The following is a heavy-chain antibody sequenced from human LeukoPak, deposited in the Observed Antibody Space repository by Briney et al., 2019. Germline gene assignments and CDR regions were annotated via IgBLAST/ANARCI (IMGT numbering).Heavy chain of an antibody. CDR3: ARAIAGAGSKGYFDY. J-gene: IGHJ4*02. D-gene: IGHD6-13*01. Sequence: ASVTVSCKASGYTFTGYYMHWVRQAPGQGLEWMGWINPNSGGTNYAQKFQDRVTMTRDTSISTAYMELSRLRSDDTAVYYCARAIAGAGSKGYFDYWGQGTLVTVSS. CDR2: INPNSGGT. CDR1: GYTFTGYY. V-gene: IGHV1-2*02.